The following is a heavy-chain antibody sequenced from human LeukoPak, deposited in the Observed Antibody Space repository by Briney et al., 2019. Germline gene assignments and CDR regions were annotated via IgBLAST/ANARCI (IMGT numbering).Heavy chain of an antibody. D-gene: IGHD3-10*01. J-gene: IGHJ4*02. CDR3: ARDRWFGEPSLDY. CDR1: GGSFSGYY. V-gene: IGHV4-34*01. CDR2: INHSGST. Sequence: SETLSLTCAVYGGSFSGYYWSWIRQPPGKGLEWIGEINHSGSTNYNPSLKSRVTISVDTSKNQFSLKLSSVTAADTAVYYCARDRWFGEPSLDYWGQGTLVTVSS.